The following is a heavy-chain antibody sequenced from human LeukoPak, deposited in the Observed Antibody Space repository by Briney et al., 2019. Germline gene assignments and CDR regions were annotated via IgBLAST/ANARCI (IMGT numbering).Heavy chain of an antibody. CDR3: ARAGRPYYYYSMDV. CDR1: GGSISTYY. D-gene: IGHD1-26*01. Sequence: SETLSLTCSVSGGSISTYYWSWIRQPAGKGLEWVGRIYSTGSIDYNPSLKSRVTLSVDTSRNQFSLKVTSVTAADTAVYFCARAGRPYYYYSMDVWGKGTTVTVSS. V-gene: IGHV4-4*07. J-gene: IGHJ6*04. CDR2: IYSTGSI.